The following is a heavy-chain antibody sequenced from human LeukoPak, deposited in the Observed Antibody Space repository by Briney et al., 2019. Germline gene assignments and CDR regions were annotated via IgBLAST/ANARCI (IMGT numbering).Heavy chain of an antibody. D-gene: IGHD3-10*01. J-gene: IGHJ4*02. Sequence: ASVKVSCKASGYTFTGYYMHWVRQAPGQGLEWMGSSYSGNTKYAQKFQGRVTMTTDTSTSTVYMELRSLTSDDTAVYYCARDLGSAYYYGSGMVFDYWGQGTLVTVSS. CDR1: GYTFTGYY. CDR3: ARDLGSAYYYGSGMVFDY. V-gene: IGHV1-18*04. CDR2: SSYSGNT.